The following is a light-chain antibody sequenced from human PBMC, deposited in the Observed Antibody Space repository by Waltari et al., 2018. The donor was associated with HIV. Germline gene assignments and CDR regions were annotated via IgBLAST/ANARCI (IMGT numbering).Light chain of an antibody. CDR1: KIGGES. CDR3: QVWDIRSDSVV. J-gene: IGLJ2*01. CDR2: DDS. Sequence: SYVVTQPPSVSVAPGETATITCGGNKIGGESVHWYQPKPGQAPVLVIYDDSDRPSGIPERLSASNSGNTATLTISRVEAGDEADYYCQVWDIRSDSVVFGGGTKLTVL. V-gene: IGLV3-21*04.